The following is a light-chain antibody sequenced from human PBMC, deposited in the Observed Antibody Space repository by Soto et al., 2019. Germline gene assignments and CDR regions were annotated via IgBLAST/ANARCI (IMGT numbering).Light chain of an antibody. V-gene: IGKV3-11*01. CDR2: DAS. J-gene: IGKJ5*01. CDR1: QSVSRY. CDR3: QQRSNWQIT. Sequence: IVLTQSPATLSLSPGERATLSCRASQSVSRYLGWYKQKPGQAPRLLIYDASNRATGIPARFSGSGSGTDFSLTISSLQPEDVAVDYCQQRSNWQITVGLGTRLEI.